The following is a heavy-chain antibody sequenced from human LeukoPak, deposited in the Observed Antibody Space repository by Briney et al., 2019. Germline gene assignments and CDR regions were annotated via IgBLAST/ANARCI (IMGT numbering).Heavy chain of an antibody. Sequence: SETLSLTCTVSGGSISSYYWSWIRQPPGRGLEWIGYIYYSGSTNYNPSLKSRVTISVDTSKNQFSLKLSSVTAADTAVYYCARASLPVSEYYYGMDVWGQGTTVTVSS. CDR3: ARASLPVSEYYYGMDV. V-gene: IGHV4-59*01. CDR2: IYYSGST. CDR1: GGSISSYY. J-gene: IGHJ6*02.